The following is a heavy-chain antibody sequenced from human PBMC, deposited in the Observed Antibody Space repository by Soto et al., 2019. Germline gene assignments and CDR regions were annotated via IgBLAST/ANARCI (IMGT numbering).Heavy chain of an antibody. D-gene: IGHD5-12*01. CDR1: GFTISTYS. Sequence: EVQLLESGGGLVQPGGSLRLSCAASGFTISTYSRTWVRQTPAKGLEWVSGISVTGDTTFYADSVKGRFTISRDNSKNTVYLQTHSLRVEDTAVYYCAKWSGYGDLWGQGTLVTVSS. CDR3: AKWSGYGDL. J-gene: IGHJ4*02. CDR2: ISVTGDTT. V-gene: IGHV3-23*01.